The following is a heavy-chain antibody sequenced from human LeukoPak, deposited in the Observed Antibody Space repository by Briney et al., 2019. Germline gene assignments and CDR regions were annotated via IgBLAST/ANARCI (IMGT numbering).Heavy chain of an antibody. Sequence: QTGGSLRLSCAASEFTFSSYAMSWVRQAPGKGLEWVSAISGNGVSTYYAYSVKGRFTISRDNSQNTLYLQMNSLSAEDTAIYYCARQHDSSTYYYVYYYAMDVWGQGTTVTVSS. V-gene: IGHV3-23*01. D-gene: IGHD3-22*01. J-gene: IGHJ6*02. CDR3: ARQHDSSTYYYVYYYAMDV. CDR1: EFTFSSYA. CDR2: ISGNGVST.